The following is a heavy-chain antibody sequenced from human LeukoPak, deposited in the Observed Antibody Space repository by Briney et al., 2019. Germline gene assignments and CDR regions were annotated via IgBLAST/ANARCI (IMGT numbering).Heavy chain of an antibody. V-gene: IGHV4-59*01. J-gene: IGHJ6*02. CDR2: IYYSGST. CDR1: GGSISSYY. Sequence: SETLSLTCSVSGGSISSYYWSWIRQPPGKGLEWIGCIYYSGSTNYNPSLKSRVTISVDTSKNQFSLKLSSVTAADTAVYYCARDNWNYGSSMDVWGQGTTVTVSS. D-gene: IGHD1-7*01. CDR3: ARDNWNYGSSMDV.